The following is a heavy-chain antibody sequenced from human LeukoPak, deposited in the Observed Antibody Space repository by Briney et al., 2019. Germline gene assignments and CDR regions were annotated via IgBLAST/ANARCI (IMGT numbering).Heavy chain of an antibody. CDR2: INHSGST. Sequence: SETLSLTCAVYGGSFSGYYWSWIRQPPGKGLEWIGEINHSGSTNYNPSLKSRVTISVDTSKNQFSLKLSSVTAADTAVYYCARALGIVGADYYFDYWGRGTLVTVSS. CDR1: GGSFSGYY. V-gene: IGHV4-34*01. J-gene: IGHJ4*02. CDR3: ARALGIVGADYYFDY. D-gene: IGHD1-26*01.